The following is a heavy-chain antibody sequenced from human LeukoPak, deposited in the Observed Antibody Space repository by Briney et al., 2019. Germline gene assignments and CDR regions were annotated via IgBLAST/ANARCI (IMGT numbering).Heavy chain of an antibody. J-gene: IGHJ6*03. CDR3: AREGPGSGSPDYYYYMDV. Sequence: ASVKVSCKASGYTFTSYDINWVRQATGQGLEWMGWMNPNRGNTGYAQKFQGRVTMTRNTSISTAYMELSSLRSEDTAVYYCAREGPGSGSPDYYYYMDVWGKGTTVTASS. CDR1: GYTFTSYD. CDR2: MNPNRGNT. D-gene: IGHD3-10*01. V-gene: IGHV1-8*01.